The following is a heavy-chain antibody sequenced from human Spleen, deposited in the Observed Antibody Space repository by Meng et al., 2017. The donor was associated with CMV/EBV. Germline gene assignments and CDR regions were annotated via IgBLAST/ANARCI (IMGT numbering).Heavy chain of an antibody. CDR3: ARDHPLTGYSYGLSYYYGMDV. V-gene: IGHV1-69*04. CDR1: GGTFSSYT. D-gene: IGHD5-18*01. CDR2: IIPILGIA. J-gene: IGHJ6*02. Sequence: SVKVSCKASGGTFSSYTISWVRQAPGQGLEWMGRIIPILGIANYAQKFQGRVTITADKSTSTAYMELSSLRSEDTAVYYWARDHPLTGYSYGLSYYYGMDVWGQGTTVTVSS.